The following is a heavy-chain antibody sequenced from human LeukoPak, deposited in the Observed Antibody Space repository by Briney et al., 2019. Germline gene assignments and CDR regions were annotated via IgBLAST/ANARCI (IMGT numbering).Heavy chain of an antibody. CDR2: ISGHGGST. J-gene: IGHJ4*02. V-gene: IGHV3-23*01. Sequence: GGSLRHSCAASGFTFSSLPMNWFPRPPGKGLEAVSGISGHGGSTYYADSVKGRFTISRDNSKNKLYLQMNSLRAEDTGVYYCAKYLYGDYVVDYWGQGTLVTVSS. D-gene: IGHD4-17*01. CDR1: GFTFSSLP. CDR3: AKYLYGDYVVDY.